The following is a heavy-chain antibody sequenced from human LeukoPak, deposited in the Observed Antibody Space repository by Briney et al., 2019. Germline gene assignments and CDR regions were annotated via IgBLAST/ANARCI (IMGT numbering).Heavy chain of an antibody. Sequence: SETLSLTCAVYGGSFSGYYWSWIRQPPGKGLEWIGSIHYSGTIYYNPSLKSRVTISVDTSKTQCSLKLSSVTAADTAVYYCTRADESGSPEAADYWGQGTLVTVSS. CDR1: GGSFSGYY. V-gene: IGHV4-34*01. J-gene: IGHJ4*02. CDR3: TRADESGSPEAADY. CDR2: IHYSGTI. D-gene: IGHD1-26*01.